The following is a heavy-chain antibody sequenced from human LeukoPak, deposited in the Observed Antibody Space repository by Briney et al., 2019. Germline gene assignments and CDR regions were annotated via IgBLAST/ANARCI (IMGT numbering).Heavy chain of an antibody. CDR3: AKDLIARVRGSPMDV. CDR2: LVYDGFYK. CDR1: GFSFSNYG. J-gene: IGHJ6*02. D-gene: IGHD3-10*01. Sequence: GRSLRLSCAASGFSFSNYGMHWVRQAPGKGLEWVALLVYDGFYKYYADSVKGRFTISRDDSTNTVYLHLSSLGAEDKAVYYCAKDLIARVRGSPMDVWGQGTRVIVSS. V-gene: IGHV3-30*18.